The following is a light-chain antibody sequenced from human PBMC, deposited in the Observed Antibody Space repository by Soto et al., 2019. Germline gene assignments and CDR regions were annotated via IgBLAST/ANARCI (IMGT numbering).Light chain of an antibody. Sequence: EIVMTQSPATLSVSPGERATLSCRASQSVSSNLAWYQQKPGQAPRPLIYGASTRATGIPARFSGSGSGTEFTLTISSLQSEDFAVYYVQQYNNWPPYTFGQGTKLEIK. J-gene: IGKJ2*01. CDR1: QSVSSN. CDR3: QQYNNWPPYT. V-gene: IGKV3-15*01. CDR2: GAS.